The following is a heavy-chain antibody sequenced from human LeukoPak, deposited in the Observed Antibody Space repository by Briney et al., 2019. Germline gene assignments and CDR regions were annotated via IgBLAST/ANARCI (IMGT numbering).Heavy chain of an antibody. CDR2: INPNSGGT. CDR3: TRLLYSSGWYPSGY. CDR1: GYTFTSYG. V-gene: IGHV1-2*02. D-gene: IGHD6-19*01. Sequence: ASVKVSCKASGYTFTSYGISWVRQAPGQGLEWMGWINPNSGGTRYAQKFQDRVTMTRDTSISTAYMELSRLRSDDTAVYYCTRLLYSSGWYPSGYWGQGTLVSVSS. J-gene: IGHJ4*02.